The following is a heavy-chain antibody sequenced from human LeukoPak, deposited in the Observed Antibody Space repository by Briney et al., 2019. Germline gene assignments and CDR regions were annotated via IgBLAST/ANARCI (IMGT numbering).Heavy chain of an antibody. CDR1: GFTFTDAW. J-gene: IGHJ4*02. V-gene: IGHV3-15*01. CDR2: AKSKARGGTT. Sequence: GGSLRLSCAASGFTFTDAWMGWARQAPGRGLEWVGRAKSKARGGTTDYAAPVKGRFTIARDDSKDTVDLQMNSLKTEDTAVYYCTTDHFNWGRGTLVTVSS. CDR3: TTDHFN.